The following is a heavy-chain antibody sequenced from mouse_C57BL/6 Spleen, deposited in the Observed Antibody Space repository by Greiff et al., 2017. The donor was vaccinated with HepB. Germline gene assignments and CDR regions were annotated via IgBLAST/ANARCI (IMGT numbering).Heavy chain of an antibody. CDR3: ARLLRYWYFDV. V-gene: IGHV1-82*01. CDR2: IYPGDGDT. J-gene: IGHJ1*03. CDR1: GYAFSSSW. D-gene: IGHD1-1*01. Sequence: VKLMESGPELVKPGASVKISCKASGYAFSSSWMNWVKQRPGKGLEWIGRIYPGDGDTNYNGKFKGKATLTADKSSSTAYMQLSSLTSEDSAVYFCARLLRYWYFDVWGTGTTVTVSS.